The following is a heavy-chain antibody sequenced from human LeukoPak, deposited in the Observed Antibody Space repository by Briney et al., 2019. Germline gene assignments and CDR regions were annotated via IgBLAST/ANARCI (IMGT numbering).Heavy chain of an antibody. CDR1: GFTFSSYS. J-gene: IGHJ4*02. D-gene: IGHD6-19*01. Sequence: GGSLRLSCAASGFTFSSYSMNWVRQAPGKGLEWVSSISSSSSYIYYADSVKGRFTISRDNAKNSLCLQMNSLRAEDTAVYYCARASTQQWLVRLWGQGTLVTVSS. CDR2: ISSSSSYI. CDR3: ARASTQQWLVRL. V-gene: IGHV3-21*01.